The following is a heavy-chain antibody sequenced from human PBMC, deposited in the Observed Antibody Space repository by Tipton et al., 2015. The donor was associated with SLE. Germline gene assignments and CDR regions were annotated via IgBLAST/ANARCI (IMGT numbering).Heavy chain of an antibody. CDR1: GYSITSGYY. J-gene: IGHJ4*01. D-gene: IGHD3-22*01. CDR3: ARGLGTSYSDSGGCFDF. CDR2: IYNSGNT. V-gene: IGHV4-38-2*02. Sequence: GLVKPSETLSLNCTVSGYSITSGYYWGWLRQSPGKGLEWIGNIYNSGNTYYTPSLERRVTISLDTSENQFSMRLSSVTAADTAVYYCARGLGTSYSDSGGCFDFWGPGSLVTVSS.